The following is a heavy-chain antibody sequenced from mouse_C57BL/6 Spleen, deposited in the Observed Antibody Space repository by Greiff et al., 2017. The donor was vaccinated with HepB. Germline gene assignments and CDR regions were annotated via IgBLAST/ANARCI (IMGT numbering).Heavy chain of an antibody. Sequence: IGRLDPSDVETKYAPKFQGKATITADTSSNTAYLQLSSLTSEDTAVYYCARGSYYSGLDWYFDVWGTGTTVTVSS. CDR3: ARGSYYSGLDWYFDV. D-gene: IGHD2-12*01. CDR2: LDPSDVET. J-gene: IGHJ1*03. V-gene: IGHV14-2*01.